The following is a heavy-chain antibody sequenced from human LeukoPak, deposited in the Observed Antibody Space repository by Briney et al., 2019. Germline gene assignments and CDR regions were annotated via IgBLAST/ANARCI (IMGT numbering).Heavy chain of an antibody. Sequence: GGSLRLSCAASGFTFSSYGMHWVRQDPGKGLEWVAVIWYDGSNKYYADSVKGRFTISRDNSKNTLYLQMNSLRAEDTAVYYCAKGRVEMATIVDYWGQGTLVTVSS. CDR1: GFTFSSYG. J-gene: IGHJ4*02. CDR2: IWYDGSNK. V-gene: IGHV3-33*06. CDR3: AKGRVEMATIVDY. D-gene: IGHD5-24*01.